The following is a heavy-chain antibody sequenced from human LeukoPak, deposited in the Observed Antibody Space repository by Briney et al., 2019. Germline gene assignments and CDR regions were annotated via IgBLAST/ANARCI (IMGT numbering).Heavy chain of an antibody. D-gene: IGHD1-1*01. V-gene: IGHV4-38-2*02. J-gene: IGHJ5*02. CDR2: IYHSGST. CDR3: ARDQSNEGFDP. Sequence: SETLSLTCAVSGYSISSGYYWGWIRQPPGKGLEWIGSIYHSGSTYYNPSLKSRVTISVDTSKNRFSLKLSSVTAADTAVYYCARDQSNEGFDPWGQGTLVTVSS. CDR1: GYSISSGYY.